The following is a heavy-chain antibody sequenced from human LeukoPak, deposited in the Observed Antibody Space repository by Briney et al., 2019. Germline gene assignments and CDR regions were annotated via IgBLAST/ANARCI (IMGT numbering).Heavy chain of an antibody. CDR3: VKMSGDYDDY. CDR1: GFRITNYA. Sequence: GGSLRLSCSASGFRITNYAMHWVRQAPGKGLEYISAISSKGGSTYYADSVKDRFTISRDNSKNTLYLQMSSLRSEDTAVYYCVKMSGDYDDYWGQGTLVTVSS. CDR2: ISSKGGST. D-gene: IGHD4-17*01. V-gene: IGHV3-64D*08. J-gene: IGHJ4*02.